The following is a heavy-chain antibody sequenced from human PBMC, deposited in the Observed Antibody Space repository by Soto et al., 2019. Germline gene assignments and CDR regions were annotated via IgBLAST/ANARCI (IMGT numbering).Heavy chain of an antibody. J-gene: IGHJ4*02. V-gene: IGHV1-69*01. D-gene: IGHD5-18*01. CDR1: GGTFSSYA. CDR3: ARQGGGDGYTPFDY. Sequence: QVQLVQSGAEVKKPGSSVKVSCKASGGTFSSYAISWVRQAPGQGLAWMGGNIPIFGTANYAQKFQGRVTSTADESTSTAYMELISLRSEDTDVYYCARQGGGDGYTPFDYCGQGTLVTVTS. CDR2: NIPIFGTA.